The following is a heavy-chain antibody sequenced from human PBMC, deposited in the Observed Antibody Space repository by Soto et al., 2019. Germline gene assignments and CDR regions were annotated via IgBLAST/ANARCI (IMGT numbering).Heavy chain of an antibody. CDR2: ISGSGGST. D-gene: IGHD6-13*01. J-gene: IGHJ4*02. Sequence: PGGSLRLSCAASGFTFSSYGMSWVRQAPGKGLEWVSAISGSGGSTYYADSVKGRFTISRDNSKNTLYLQMNSLRAEDTAVYYCAKAGSSWYYRFDYWGQGTLVTVSS. V-gene: IGHV3-23*01. CDR1: GFTFSSYG. CDR3: AKAGSSWYYRFDY.